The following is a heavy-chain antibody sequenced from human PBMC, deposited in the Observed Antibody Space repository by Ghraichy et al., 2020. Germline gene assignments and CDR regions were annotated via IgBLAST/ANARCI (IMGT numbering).Heavy chain of an antibody. CDR3: AREIDQLSYFDS. D-gene: IGHD2-2*01. CDR2: INHSGST. J-gene: IGHJ4*02. CDR1: GGSFSDYY. V-gene: IGHV4-34*01. Sequence: SETLSLTCAVYGGSFSDYYWSWIRQPPGKGLEWIGEINHSGSTNYNPSLKSRVTISVDTSKNQFSLKMTSVTAADTAVYYCAREIDQLSYFDSWGQGTLVPVSS.